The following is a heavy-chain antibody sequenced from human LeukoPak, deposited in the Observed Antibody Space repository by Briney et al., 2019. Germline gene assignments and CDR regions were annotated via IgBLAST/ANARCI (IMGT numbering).Heavy chain of an antibody. CDR3: ARFSPRIAVAGTRYFDY. D-gene: IGHD6-19*01. CDR1: GDSISSSSYY. J-gene: IGHJ4*02. CDR2: IYYSGST. V-gene: IGHV4-39*07. Sequence: SETLSLTCTVSGDSISSSSYYWGWIRQPPGKGLEWIGTIYYSGSTYYNPSLKSRVTISVDTSKNQFSLKLSSVTAADTAVYYCARFSPRIAVAGTRYFDYWGQGTLVTVSS.